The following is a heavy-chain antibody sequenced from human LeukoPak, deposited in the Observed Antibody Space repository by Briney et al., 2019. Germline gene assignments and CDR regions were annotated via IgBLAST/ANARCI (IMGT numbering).Heavy chain of an antibody. J-gene: IGHJ4*02. CDR3: ARDSPYCSGGSCYPDY. V-gene: IGHV3-33*01. Sequence: PGGSLRLSCAASGFTFSSYGMHWVRQAPGKGLEWAAVIWYDGSNKYYADSVKGRFTISRDNSKNTLYLQMNSLRAEDTAVYYCARDSPYCSGGSCYPDYWGQGTLVTVSS. CDR1: GFTFSSYG. D-gene: IGHD2-15*01. CDR2: IWYDGSNK.